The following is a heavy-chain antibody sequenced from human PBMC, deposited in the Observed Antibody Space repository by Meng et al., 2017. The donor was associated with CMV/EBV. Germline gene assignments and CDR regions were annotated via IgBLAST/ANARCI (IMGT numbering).Heavy chain of an antibody. CDR3: ARGGFIVATILVVQNWFDP. V-gene: IGHV1-69*05. Sequence: SVKVSCKASGGTFSSYAISWVRQAPGQGLEWMGGIIPIFGTANYAQKFRGRVTITTDESTSTAYMELSSLRSEDTAVYYCARGGFIVATILVVQNWFDPWGQGTLVTVSS. CDR2: IIPIFGTA. D-gene: IGHD5-12*01. J-gene: IGHJ5*02. CDR1: GGTFSSYA.